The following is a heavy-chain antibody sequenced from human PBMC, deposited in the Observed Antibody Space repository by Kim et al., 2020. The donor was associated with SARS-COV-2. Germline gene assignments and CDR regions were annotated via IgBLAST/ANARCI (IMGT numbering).Heavy chain of an antibody. V-gene: IGHV7-4-1*02. J-gene: IGHJ4*02. Sequence: AQGFPGRFVFSLDTSVSTAYLQISSLKAEDTAVYYCARDRHYYGSGSLDYWGQGTLVTVSS. D-gene: IGHD3-10*01. CDR3: ARDRHYYGSGSLDY.